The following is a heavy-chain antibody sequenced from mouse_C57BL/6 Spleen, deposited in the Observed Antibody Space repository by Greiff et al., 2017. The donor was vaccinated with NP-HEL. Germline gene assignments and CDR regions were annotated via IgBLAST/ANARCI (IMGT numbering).Heavy chain of an antibody. J-gene: IGHJ3*01. CDR3: AAGAGGSSPAWFAY. D-gene: IGHD1-1*01. Sequence: QVQLQQSGAELVRPGTSVKVSCKASGYAFTNYLIEWVKQRPGQGLEWIGVINPGSGGTYYNEKFKGKATLTADKSSSTAYMQLSRLTSEDSAVYFCAAGAGGSSPAWFAYWGQGTLVTVSA. CDR2: INPGSGGT. V-gene: IGHV1-54*01. CDR1: GYAFTNYL.